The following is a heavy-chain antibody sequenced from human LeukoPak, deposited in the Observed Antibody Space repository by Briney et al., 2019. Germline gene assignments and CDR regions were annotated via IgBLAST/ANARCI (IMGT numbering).Heavy chain of an antibody. CDR2: IKQDGSEK. CDR1: GFTFSSYW. Sequence: GGSLRLSCAASGFTFSSYWMSWVRQAPGKGLEWVANIKQDGSEKYYVDSVKGRFTISRDNAKNSLYLQMNSLRAEDTAMYYCARDYYDSSGYYSYESHNFDYWGQGTLVTVSS. D-gene: IGHD3-22*01. CDR3: ARDYYDSSGYYSYESHNFDY. J-gene: IGHJ4*02. V-gene: IGHV3-7*01.